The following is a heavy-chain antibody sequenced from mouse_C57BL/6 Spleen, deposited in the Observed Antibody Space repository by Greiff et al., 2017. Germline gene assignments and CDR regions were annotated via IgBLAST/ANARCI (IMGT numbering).Heavy chain of an antibody. CDR3: AREGITTVSGYYAMDY. J-gene: IGHJ4*01. CDR1: GYTFTSYW. V-gene: IGHV1-52*01. D-gene: IGHD1-1*01. Sequence: QVQLQQPGAELVRPGSSVKLSCKASGYTFTSYWMHWVKQRPIQGLEWIGNIDPSDSETHYNQKFKDKATLTVDKSSSTAYMQLSSLTSEDSAVYYCAREGITTVSGYYAMDYWGQGTSVTVSS. CDR2: IDPSDSET.